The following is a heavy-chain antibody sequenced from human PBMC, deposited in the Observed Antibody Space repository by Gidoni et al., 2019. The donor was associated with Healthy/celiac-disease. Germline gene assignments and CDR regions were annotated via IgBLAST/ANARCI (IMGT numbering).Heavy chain of an antibody. D-gene: IGHD4-17*01. CDR3: AKESVDYGDYNY. CDR1: GFTFSSYA. Sequence: EVQLLESGGGLVQPGGSLRLPCAASGFTFSSYAMSWVRPAPGKGLEWVSAISGSGGSTYYADSVKGRFTISRDNSKNTLYLQMNSLRAEDTAVYYCAKESVDYGDYNYWGQGTLVTVSS. V-gene: IGHV3-23*01. J-gene: IGHJ4*02. CDR2: ISGSGGST.